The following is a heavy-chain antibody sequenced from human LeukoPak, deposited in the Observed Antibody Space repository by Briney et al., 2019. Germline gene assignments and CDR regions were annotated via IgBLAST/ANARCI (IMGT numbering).Heavy chain of an antibody. D-gene: IGHD5-18*01. CDR2: INHSRST. J-gene: IGHJ4*02. V-gene: IGHV4-34*01. Sequence: SETLSLTCAVYGGSFSGYYWSWIRQPPGKGLEWIGEINHSRSTNYNPSLKSRVTISVDTSKNQFSLKLSSVTAADTAVYYCARRGYSLVYWGQGTLVTVSS. CDR3: ARRGYSLVY. CDR1: GGSFSGYY.